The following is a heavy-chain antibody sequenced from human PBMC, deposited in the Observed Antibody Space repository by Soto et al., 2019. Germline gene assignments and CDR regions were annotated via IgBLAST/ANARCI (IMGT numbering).Heavy chain of an antibody. V-gene: IGHV4-34*01. Sequence: QVQLQQWGAGLLKPSETLSLTCAVYGGSFSGYYWSWIRQPPGKGLEWSGEINNSGSTNYNPSLKSRVTISVDTSKNQFSLKLSSVTAADTAVYYCARAVAGRVGYWGQGTLVTVSS. D-gene: IGHD6-19*01. CDR1: GGSFSGYY. CDR3: ARAVAGRVGY. J-gene: IGHJ4*02. CDR2: INNSGST.